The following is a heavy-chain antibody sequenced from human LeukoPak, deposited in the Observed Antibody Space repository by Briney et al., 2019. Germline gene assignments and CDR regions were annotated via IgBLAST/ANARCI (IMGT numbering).Heavy chain of an antibody. J-gene: IGHJ4*02. V-gene: IGHV1-18*01. CDR2: ISAYNGNT. Sequence: GASVKASCKASGYTFTSYGISWVRQAPGQGLEWMGWISAYNGNTNYAQKLQGRVTMTTDTSTSTAYMELRSLRSDDTAVYYCARSTAQGTMIVVVNNFDYWGQGTLVTVSS. D-gene: IGHD3-22*01. CDR3: ARSTAQGTMIVVVNNFDY. CDR1: GYTFTSYG.